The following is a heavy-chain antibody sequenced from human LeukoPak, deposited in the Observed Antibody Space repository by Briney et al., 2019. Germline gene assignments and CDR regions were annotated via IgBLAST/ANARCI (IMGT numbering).Heavy chain of an antibody. V-gene: IGHV1-8*01. CDR2: MNPNSGNT. J-gene: IGHJ4*02. CDR3: ARAKGTYYYDSSGYYLGY. Sequence: ASVKVSCKASGYTFTSYDINWVRQATGQGLEWMGWMNPNSGNTGYAQKFQGRVTMTRNTSISTAYMELSSLRSEDTAVYYCARAKGTYYYDSSGYYLGYWGQGTLVTVSS. CDR1: GYTFTSYD. D-gene: IGHD3-22*01.